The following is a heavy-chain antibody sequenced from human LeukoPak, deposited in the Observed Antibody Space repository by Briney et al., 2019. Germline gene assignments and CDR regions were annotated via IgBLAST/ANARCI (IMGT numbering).Heavy chain of an antibody. CDR3: AKGLIAAAGNWGNWFDP. D-gene: IGHD6-13*01. J-gene: IGHJ5*02. V-gene: IGHV3-23*01. CDR2: ISGSGGST. Sequence: GGSLRLSCTASGFIFNTYAMTWVRQAPGKGLEWVSAISGSGGSTYYADSVKGRFTISRDNSKNTLYLQMNSLRAEDTAVYYCAKGLIAAAGNWGNWFDPWGQGTLVTVSS. CDR1: GFIFNTYA.